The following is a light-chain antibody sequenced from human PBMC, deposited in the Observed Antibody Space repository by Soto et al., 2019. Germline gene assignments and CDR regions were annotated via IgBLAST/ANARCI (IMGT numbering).Light chain of an antibody. CDR1: SSNIGADYD. CDR2: GNS. V-gene: IGLV1-40*01. Sequence: QSVLTQPPSVSGAPGRRVTISCTGSSSNIGADYDVHWYQQLPGTAPKLLIYGNSNRPSGVPDRFSGSKSGTSASLAITGLQAEDEADYYCQSYDSSLSAYVVGTGTKLTVL. J-gene: IGLJ1*01. CDR3: QSYDSSLSAYV.